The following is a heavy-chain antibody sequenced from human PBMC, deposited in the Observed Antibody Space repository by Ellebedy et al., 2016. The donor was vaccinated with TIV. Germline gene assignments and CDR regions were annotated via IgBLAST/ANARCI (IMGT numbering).Heavy chain of an antibody. D-gene: IGHD4-17*01. Sequence: ASVKVSCKASGNTFGSQTLTWVRQVPGQGLEWRGGVIPALSTAHYARRFQGRVAITADTSTNTVSMAMARLTSGDTAIYYCATHDYDSASGVLNYWGLGTLVTVSS. CDR1: GNTFGSQT. J-gene: IGHJ4*02. V-gene: IGHV1-69*08. CDR3: ATHDYDSASGVLNY. CDR2: VIPALSTA.